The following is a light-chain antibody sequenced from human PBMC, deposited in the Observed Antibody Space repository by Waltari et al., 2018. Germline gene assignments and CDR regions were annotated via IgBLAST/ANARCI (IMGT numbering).Light chain of an antibody. CDR1: QSVTRS. V-gene: IGKV3-20*01. CDR3: QHYLRLPVT. CDR2: GAS. Sequence: EIVLTHPPATLSFFPGESAILSCSTSQSVTRSLAWYQQKPGQAPRLLMYGASNRDTGVPDSFSGSGSGTDFSLTISSLEPEDVAVYYCQHYLRLPVTFGQGTKVEVK. J-gene: IGKJ1*01.